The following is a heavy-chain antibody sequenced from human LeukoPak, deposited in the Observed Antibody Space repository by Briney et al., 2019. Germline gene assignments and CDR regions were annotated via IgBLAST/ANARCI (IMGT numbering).Heavy chain of an antibody. CDR1: GFPFSSYW. J-gene: IGHJ6*02. CDR3: ARDRGMDV. V-gene: IGHV3-74*01. CDR2: INTDGSTT. Sequence: RSGGSLRLSCAASGFPFSSYWVHWVRQAPGKGLVWVSRINTDGSTTTYADSVKGRLTISRDNAEDTLYLQMNSLRAEDTAVYYCARDRGMDVWGQGTTVTVSS.